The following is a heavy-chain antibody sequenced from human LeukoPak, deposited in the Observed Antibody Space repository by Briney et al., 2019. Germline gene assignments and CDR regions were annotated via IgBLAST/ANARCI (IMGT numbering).Heavy chain of an antibody. CDR3: KGTTSGRGTDFDY. J-gene: IGHJ4*02. V-gene: IGHV4-59*08. CDR2: IYYSGST. D-gene: IGHD3-3*01. CDR1: GGSISSYY. Sequence: SETLSLTCTVSGGSISSYYWSWIRQPPGKGLEWIGYIYYSGSTNYNPSLKSRVTISVDTSKNQFSLKLSSVTAADTAVYYCKGTTSGRGTDFDYWGQGTLVTVSS.